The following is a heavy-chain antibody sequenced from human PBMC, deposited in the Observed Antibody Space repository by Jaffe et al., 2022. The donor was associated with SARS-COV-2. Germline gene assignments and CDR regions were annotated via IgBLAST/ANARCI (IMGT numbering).Heavy chain of an antibody. CDR3: ARGPADCSSTSCYFGY. J-gene: IGHJ4*02. CDR2: IYYSGSA. V-gene: IGHV4-59*01. Sequence: QVQLQESGPGLVKPSETLSLTCTVSGGSISSYYWSWIRQPPGKGLEWIGYIYYSGSAKYNPSLDSRVTISVDTSLNQFSLKLNSVTAADTAVYYCARGPADCSSTSCYFGYWGQGTLVTVSS. D-gene: IGHD2-2*01. CDR1: GGSISSYY.